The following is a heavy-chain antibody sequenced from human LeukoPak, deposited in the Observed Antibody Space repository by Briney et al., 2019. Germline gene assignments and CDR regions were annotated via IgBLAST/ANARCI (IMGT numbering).Heavy chain of an antibody. V-gene: IGHV3-53*01. Sequence: GGSLRLSCAASGFTFSSNYMSWVRQAPGKGLEWVSVIYSSGSTYYADSLKGRLTISTNNSKNTPYLQMNSLRAEDTAVYYCASHDYYDSSGNTVKGADYFDYWGQGTLVTVSS. CDR1: GFTFSSNY. CDR3: ASHDYYDSSGNTVKGADYFDY. CDR2: IYSSGST. J-gene: IGHJ4*02. D-gene: IGHD3-22*01.